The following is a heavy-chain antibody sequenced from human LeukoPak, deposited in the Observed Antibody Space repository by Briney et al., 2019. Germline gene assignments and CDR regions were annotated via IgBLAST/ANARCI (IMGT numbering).Heavy chain of an antibody. J-gene: IGHJ4*02. D-gene: IGHD2-2*01. CDR1: GFTFETYA. V-gene: IGHV3-30*01. CDR2: LSHDGSNE. CDR3: ARPRGPYSSRWYSDL. Sequence: GRSLRLSCAASGFTFETYAMHWVRQAPGKGLEWVACLSHDGSNENYADSVRGRFTISRDNAKNTLYLQMNSLKPEDTAVYYCARPRGPYSSRWYSDLWGRGTLVTVSS.